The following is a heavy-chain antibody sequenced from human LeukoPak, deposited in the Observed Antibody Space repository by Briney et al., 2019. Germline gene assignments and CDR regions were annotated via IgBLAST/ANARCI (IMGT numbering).Heavy chain of an antibody. J-gene: IGHJ3*02. CDR3: ASQDCSGGSCYFDAFDI. V-gene: IGHV1-69*06. D-gene: IGHD2-15*01. Sequence: SMKVSCKASGGTFSSYAISWVRQAPGQGLEWMGGIIPIFGTANYAQKFQGRVTITADKSTSTAYMELSSLRSEDTAVYYCASQDCSGGSCYFDAFDIWGQGTMVTVSS. CDR1: GGTFSSYA. CDR2: IIPIFGTA.